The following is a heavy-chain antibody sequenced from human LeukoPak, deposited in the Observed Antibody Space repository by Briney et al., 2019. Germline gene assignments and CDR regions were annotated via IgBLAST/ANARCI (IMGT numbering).Heavy chain of an antibody. J-gene: IGHJ4*02. CDR2: ISWNSGSI. V-gene: IGHV3-9*01. D-gene: IGHD5-18*01. CDR1: GFTFDDYA. CDR3: AKGYLRFSDY. Sequence: PGRSLRLSCAASGFTFDDYAMHWVRQAPGKGLEWVSGISWNSGSIGYADSVKGRFTISRDNSKNTLYLQMNGLRAEDTALYFCAKGYLRFSDYWGQGTLVTVSS.